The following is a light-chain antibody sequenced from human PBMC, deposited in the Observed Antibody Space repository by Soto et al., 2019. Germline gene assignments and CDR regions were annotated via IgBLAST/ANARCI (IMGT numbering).Light chain of an antibody. CDR2: DVS. CDR1: SSDVGGYNY. V-gene: IGLV2-11*01. Sequence: QSALTQPRSVSGSPGQSVTISCTGTSSDVGGYNYVSWYQQHPGKAPKLMIYDVSKRPSGVPVRFSGSKSGNTASLTISGLQAEDEADYYCCSYAGSYTPRVFGTGTKVTVL. J-gene: IGLJ1*01. CDR3: CSYAGSYTPRV.